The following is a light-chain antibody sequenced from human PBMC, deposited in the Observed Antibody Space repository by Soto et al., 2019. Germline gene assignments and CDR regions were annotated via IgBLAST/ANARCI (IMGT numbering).Light chain of an antibody. V-gene: IGLV2-11*01. J-gene: IGLJ1*01. Sequence: ALTQPRSVSGSPGQSVTISCTGTSSDVGGYNYVSWYQQHPGKAPKLMIYDVSKRPSGVPDRFSGSKSGNTASLTISGLQAENEADYYCCSYAGSYVFGTGTKVTVL. CDR2: DVS. CDR3: CSYAGSYV. CDR1: SSDVGGYNY.